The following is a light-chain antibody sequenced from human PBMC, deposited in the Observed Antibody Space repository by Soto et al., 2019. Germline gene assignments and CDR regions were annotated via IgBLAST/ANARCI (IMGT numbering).Light chain of an antibody. J-gene: IGKJ5*01. Sequence: EIVLTQSPGTLSLSPGERATLSCRASQSVSSSYLAWYQQKPGQPPRLLIYGASSRATGIPDRFSGSGSGTDFTLTISSLEPEDFAVYYCQQRSNWRITFGQGTRLEIK. CDR1: QSVSSSY. CDR2: GAS. CDR3: QQRSNWRIT. V-gene: IGKV3D-20*02.